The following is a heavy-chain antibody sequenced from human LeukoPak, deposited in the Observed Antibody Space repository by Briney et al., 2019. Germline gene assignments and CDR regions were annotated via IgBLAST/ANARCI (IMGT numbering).Heavy chain of an antibody. D-gene: IGHD3-22*01. V-gene: IGHV1-46*01. CDR3: ARGQYYYDPRAAFDI. CDR1: GYTFTSYY. J-gene: IGHJ3*02. Sequence: ASVEVSCKASGYTFTSYYMHWVRQAPGQGLEWMGIINPSGGSTSYAQKFQGRVTMTRDTSTSTVYMELSSLRSEDTAVYYCARGQYYYDPRAAFDIWGQGTMVTVSS. CDR2: INPSGGST.